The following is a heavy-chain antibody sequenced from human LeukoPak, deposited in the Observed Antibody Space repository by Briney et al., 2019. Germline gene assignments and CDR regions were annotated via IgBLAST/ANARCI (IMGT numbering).Heavy chain of an antibody. V-gene: IGHV3-21*06. Sequence: PGGSLRLSCAASGFTFSNYSMNWVRQAPGKGLEWVSFISSSTNYIYYADSVKGRFTISRDSAKNSLDLQMNSLRAEDTAVYYCARGSVRYFDWSPGYFDYWGQGTLVSVSS. CDR2: ISSSTNYI. CDR1: GFTFSNYS. D-gene: IGHD3-9*01. CDR3: ARGSVRYFDWSPGYFDY. J-gene: IGHJ4*02.